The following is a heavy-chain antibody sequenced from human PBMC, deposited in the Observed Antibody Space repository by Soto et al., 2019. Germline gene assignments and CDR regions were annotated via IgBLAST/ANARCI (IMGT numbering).Heavy chain of an antibody. D-gene: IGHD6-19*01. CDR2: ISSSSSYI. CDR1: GFTFSSYS. CDR3: ARDGVGSGWACGMDV. J-gene: IGHJ6*02. V-gene: IGHV3-21*01. Sequence: EVPLVESGGGLVKPGGSLRLSCAASGFTFSSYSMNWVRQAPGKGLEWVSSISSSSSYIYYADSVKGRFTISRDNAKNSLYLQMNSLRAEDTAVYYCARDGVGSGWACGMDVWGQGTTVTVSS.